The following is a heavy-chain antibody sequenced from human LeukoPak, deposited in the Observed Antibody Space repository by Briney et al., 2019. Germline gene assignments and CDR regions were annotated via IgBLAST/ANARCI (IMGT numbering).Heavy chain of an antibody. D-gene: IGHD3-22*01. Sequence: GASVKVSCKASGYTFTNYYMHWVRQAPGQGLEWMGIINPYGGSTSYAQKFQGRVTMTRGTSTSTVYMELSSLKSEDTAVYYCARDPRLSSGYSTGILWYFDLWGRGTLVTVSS. CDR2: INPYGGST. J-gene: IGHJ2*01. CDR3: ARDPRLSSGYSTGILWYFDL. V-gene: IGHV1-46*01. CDR1: GYTFTNYY.